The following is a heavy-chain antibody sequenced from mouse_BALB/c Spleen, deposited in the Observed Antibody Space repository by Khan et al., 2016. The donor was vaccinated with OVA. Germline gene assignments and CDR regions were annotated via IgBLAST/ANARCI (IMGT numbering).Heavy chain of an antibody. V-gene: IGHV5-6-5*01. CDR2: INSGGST. J-gene: IGHJ4*01. CDR3: TRLMDY. CDR1: GFTFSSYA. Sequence: EVELVESGGGLVKPGGSLKLSCAASGFTFSSYAVSWIRQTPEKRLEWVASINSGGSTYYPDSVKGRFTISRDDARNILYLQISSLRSEDTDMYYCTRLMDYWGQGTSVTVSS.